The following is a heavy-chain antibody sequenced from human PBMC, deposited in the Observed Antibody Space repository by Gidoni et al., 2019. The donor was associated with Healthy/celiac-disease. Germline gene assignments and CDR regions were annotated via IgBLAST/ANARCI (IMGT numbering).Heavy chain of an antibody. Sequence: EVQLVESGGGLVQPARSLRLSRTGSAFTFGASAMSWFRQAPGKGLEWVGFIRSKAYGGTTEYAASVKCRFTISRDDSKSIAYLQMNSLKTEDTAVYYCTSVPTGDAFDIWGQGTMVTVSS. J-gene: IGHJ3*02. D-gene: IGHD4-17*01. CDR1: AFTFGASA. CDR2: IRSKAYGGTT. CDR3: TSVPTGDAFDI. V-gene: IGHV3-49*03.